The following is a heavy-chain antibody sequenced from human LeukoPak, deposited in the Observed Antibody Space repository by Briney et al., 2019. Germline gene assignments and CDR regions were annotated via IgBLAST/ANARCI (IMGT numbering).Heavy chain of an antibody. J-gene: IGHJ1*01. Sequence: PSETLSLTCAVYGGSFSGYYWSWIRQPPGKGLEWIGEINHSGSTNYNPSLKSRVTISVDTSKNQFSLKLSSVTAADTAVYYCARAYSSGWYAGYFQHWGQGTLVTVSS. CDR1: GGSFSGYY. CDR2: INHSGST. D-gene: IGHD6-19*01. CDR3: ARAYSSGWYAGYFQH. V-gene: IGHV4-34*01.